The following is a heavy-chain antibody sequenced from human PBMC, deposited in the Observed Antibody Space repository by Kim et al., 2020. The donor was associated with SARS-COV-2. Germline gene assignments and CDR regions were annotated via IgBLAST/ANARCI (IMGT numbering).Heavy chain of an antibody. J-gene: IGHJ4*02. CDR3: ARDQGRAFDY. CDR2: NK. V-gene: IGHV3-33*01. Sequence: NKYYADSVKGRFTISRDNSKNTLYLQMNSLRAEDTAVYYCARDQGRAFDYWGQGTLVTVSS.